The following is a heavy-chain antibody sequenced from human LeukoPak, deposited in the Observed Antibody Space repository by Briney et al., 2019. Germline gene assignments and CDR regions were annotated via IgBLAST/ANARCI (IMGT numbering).Heavy chain of an antibody. Sequence: GGSLRLSCTASGFTFSDCDMSWVRQAPGKGLECVSSISYRSSPIYYADSVKGRFTISRDNAKNSLYLQMDSLRAGDTAVYYCARAYPPLRTAAAGDQWGQGTLVTVSS. CDR2: ISYRSSPI. CDR3: ARAYPPLRTAAAGDQ. D-gene: IGHD6-13*01. J-gene: IGHJ4*02. V-gene: IGHV3-21*01. CDR1: GFTFSDCD.